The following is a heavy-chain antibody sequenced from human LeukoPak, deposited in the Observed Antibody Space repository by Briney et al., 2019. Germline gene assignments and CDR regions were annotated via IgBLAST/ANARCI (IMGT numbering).Heavy chain of an antibody. D-gene: IGHD3-22*01. CDR2: INPAVSET. CDR1: GFSFNAYW. Sequence: GGSLRLSCAASGFSFNAYWMAWVRQAPGTGLEWVSNINPAVSETFHVDPVKGRFSISRDHAKNLVYLKMNSLRAEDTAVYYCARDFFTISYYYDSSGYYSSEPMNYWGQGTLVTVSS. CDR3: ARDFFTISYYYDSSGYYSSEPMNY. V-gene: IGHV3-7*01. J-gene: IGHJ4*02.